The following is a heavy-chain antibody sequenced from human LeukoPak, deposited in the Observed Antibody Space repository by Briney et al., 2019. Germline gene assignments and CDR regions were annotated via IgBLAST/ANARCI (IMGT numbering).Heavy chain of an antibody. V-gene: IGHV4-61*02. D-gene: IGHD6-13*01. Sequence: ASETLSLTCTVSGGSISSGSYYWNWIRQPAGKGLEWIGRIYTSGSTNYNPSLKSRVTISVDTSKNQFPLKLSSVTAADTAVYYCARGSSSGDYWGQGTLVTVSS. J-gene: IGHJ4*02. CDR2: IYTSGST. CDR1: GGSISSGSYY. CDR3: ARGSSSGDY.